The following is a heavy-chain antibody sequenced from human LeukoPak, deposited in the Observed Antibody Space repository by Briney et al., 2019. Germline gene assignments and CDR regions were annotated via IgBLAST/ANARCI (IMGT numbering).Heavy chain of an antibody. CDR2: IKQDGSEK. CDR3: AKFLEEMFYFDY. D-gene: IGHD5-24*01. J-gene: IGHJ4*02. V-gene: IGHV3-7*03. Sequence: GGSLRLSCAASGFTFSSYWTSWVRQAPGKGLEWVANIKQDGSEKYYVDSVKGRFTISRDNAKNTLYLQMNSLRAEDTAVYYCAKFLEEMFYFDYWGQGTLVTVSS. CDR1: GFTFSSYW.